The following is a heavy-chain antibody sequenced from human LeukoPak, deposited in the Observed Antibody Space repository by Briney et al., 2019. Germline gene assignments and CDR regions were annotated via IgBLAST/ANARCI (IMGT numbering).Heavy chain of an antibody. J-gene: IGHJ4*02. V-gene: IGHV4-39*01. CDR3: ATRRSGSHPYY. CDR1: GASVSSSSYY. D-gene: IGHD1-26*01. Sequence: SEALSLTCTVSGASVSSSSYYWDWIRQPPGKGLEWVGSIFYTGSTNYNPSLKSRVTMSVDTSKNQFSLRLSSVTATDTAVYYCATRRSGSHPYYWGQGTLVTVSS. CDR2: IFYTGST.